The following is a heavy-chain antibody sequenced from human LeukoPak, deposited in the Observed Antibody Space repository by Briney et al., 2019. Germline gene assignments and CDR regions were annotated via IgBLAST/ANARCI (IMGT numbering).Heavy chain of an antibody. D-gene: IGHD5-12*01. CDR3: ARLRASDIVATSIYNWFDP. Sequence: ASVKVSCKASGYTFTSYAMHWVRQAPGQRLEWMGWINAGNGNTKYSQEFQGRVTITRDTSASTAYMELSSLRSEDTAVYYCARLRASDIVATSIYNWFDPWGQGTLVTVSS. CDR1: GYTFTSYA. J-gene: IGHJ5*02. CDR2: INAGNGNT. V-gene: IGHV1-3*03.